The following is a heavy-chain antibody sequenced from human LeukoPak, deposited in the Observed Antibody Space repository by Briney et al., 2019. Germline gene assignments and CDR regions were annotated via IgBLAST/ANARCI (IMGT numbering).Heavy chain of an antibody. CDR3: AKALYYDFWSGYNPYRYYGMDV. D-gene: IGHD3-3*01. CDR1: GFTFDDYA. Sequence: PGGSLRLSCAASGFTFDDYAMHWVRQAPGKGLEWVSGISWNSGSIGYADSVKGRFTISRDNAKNSLYLQMNSLRAEDTALYYCAKALYYDFWSGYNPYRYYGMDVWGQGTTITVSS. CDR2: ISWNSGSI. J-gene: IGHJ6*02. V-gene: IGHV3-9*01.